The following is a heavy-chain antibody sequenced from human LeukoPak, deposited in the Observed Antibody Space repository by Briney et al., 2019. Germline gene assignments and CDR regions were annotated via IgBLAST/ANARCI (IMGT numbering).Heavy chain of an antibody. CDR1: GGSISSYY. Sequence: PSETLSLTCTVSGGSISSYYWSWLRQPPGKGLEWIGYIYYSGSTNCNPSLKSRVTISVDTSKNQFSLKLSSVTAAVTAVSYCARDGCSSTSCYLSPPNWFDPWGQGTLVTVSS. D-gene: IGHD2-2*01. V-gene: IGHV4-59*01. CDR3: ARDGCSSTSCYLSPPNWFDP. J-gene: IGHJ5*02. CDR2: IYYSGST.